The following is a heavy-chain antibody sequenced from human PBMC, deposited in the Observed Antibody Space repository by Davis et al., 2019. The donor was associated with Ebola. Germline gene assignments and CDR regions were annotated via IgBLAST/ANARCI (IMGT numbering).Heavy chain of an antibody. J-gene: IGHJ6*02. V-gene: IGHV1-69*06. Sequence: SVTVSCKASGGTFSSYSISWVRQAPGQGLEWMGGIIPIFGTANYAQNFQGRVTITADKSTSTAYMELSSLRSEDTAVYYCARAGYSSSWSPHYYYYGMDVWGQGTTVTVSS. D-gene: IGHD6-13*01. CDR3: ARAGYSSSWSPHYYYYGMDV. CDR1: GGTFSSYS. CDR2: IIPIFGTA.